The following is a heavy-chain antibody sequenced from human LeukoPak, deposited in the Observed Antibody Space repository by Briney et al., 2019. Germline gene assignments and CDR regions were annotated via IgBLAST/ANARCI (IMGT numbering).Heavy chain of an antibody. D-gene: IGHD2-21*01. Sequence: GGSLRLSCAASGFTFSSYWMHWVRQAPGKGLVWVSRISSDGRSTSFPDSVKGRFTISRDNAKNTLYLQMNGLRAEDTAVYYCVRDVWGDRDSYFDYWGQGTLVTVSS. CDR2: ISSDGRST. CDR1: GFTFSSYW. V-gene: IGHV3-74*01. CDR3: VRDVWGDRDSYFDY. J-gene: IGHJ4*02.